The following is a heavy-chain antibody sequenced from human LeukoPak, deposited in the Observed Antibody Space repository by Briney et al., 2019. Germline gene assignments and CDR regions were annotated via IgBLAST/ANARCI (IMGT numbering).Heavy chain of an antibody. D-gene: IGHD1-26*01. Sequence: GGSLRQSCAATGFTFLSYGMHWVRQARCKGLAWVAIIWFDGSNKYYGDPVKGRFTISRDNSKNTLYLQMNSLRAEDTAVYYCARDRSPLIVFSPFDYWGQGTLVTVSS. CDR1: GFTFLSYG. J-gene: IGHJ4*02. CDR3: ARDRSPLIVFSPFDY. V-gene: IGHV3-33*01. CDR2: IWFDGSNK.